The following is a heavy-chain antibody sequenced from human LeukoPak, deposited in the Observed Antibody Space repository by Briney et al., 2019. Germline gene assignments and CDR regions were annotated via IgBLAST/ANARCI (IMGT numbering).Heavy chain of an antibody. V-gene: IGHV4-39*01. CDR3: ARGNYDFWSGYYMIRGDYFDY. CDR2: IYYSGST. J-gene: IGHJ4*02. D-gene: IGHD3-3*01. Sequence: SETLPLTCTVSGGSISSSSYYWGWIRQPPGKGLEWIGSIYYSGSTYYNPSLKSRVTISVDTSKNQFSLKLSSVTAADTAVYYCARGNYDFWSGYYMIRGDYFDYWGQGTLVTVSS. CDR1: GGSISSSSYY.